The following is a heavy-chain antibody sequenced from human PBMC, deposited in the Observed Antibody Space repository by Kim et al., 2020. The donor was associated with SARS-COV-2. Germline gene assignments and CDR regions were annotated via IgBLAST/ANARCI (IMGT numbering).Heavy chain of an antibody. Sequence: SETLSLTCTVSGASISSYYWSWIRQPPGKGLEWLGYIYHTGNTNYNPSLKSRLTMSVDTSKNQFSLELSSVTAADTAVYYCARAVRTILTMRIDDDWLFELSGGSTLVTVSS. CDR1: GASISSYY. V-gene: IGHV4-59*01. CDR3: ARAVRTILTMRIDDDWLFEL. D-gene: IGHD2-15*01. CDR2: IYHTGNT. J-gene: IGHJ2*01.